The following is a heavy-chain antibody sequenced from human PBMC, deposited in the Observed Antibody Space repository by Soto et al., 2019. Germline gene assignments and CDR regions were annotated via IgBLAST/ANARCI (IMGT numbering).Heavy chain of an antibody. Sequence: EVPLVESGGALVKPGGSLTLSCAASGFTFSYAWMNWVRQVPGKGLEWVGRIKSNADGATTDYAAPVKGRFSISRDDSKNPPFLQMNSLKTEDTGVYYCTTRGAFLTGYCPWGQGTLVTVSS. D-gene: IGHD3-9*01. V-gene: IGHV3-15*02. J-gene: IGHJ5*02. CDR2: IKSNADGATT. CDR1: GFTFSYAW. CDR3: TTRGAFLTGYCP.